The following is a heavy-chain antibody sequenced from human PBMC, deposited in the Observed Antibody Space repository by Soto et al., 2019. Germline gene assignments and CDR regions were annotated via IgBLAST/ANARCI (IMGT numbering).Heavy chain of an antibody. CDR2: IDHRGDT. V-gene: IGHV4-31*03. CDR3: RIVTLLRTYDI. CDR1: GGSISGYY. D-gene: IGHD1-26*01. Sequence: QVQLQESGPGLVKSSQTLSLTCTVSGGSISGYYWCWIRHRPGRGLEWIGNIDHRGDTSVNPSLRSRLSMSLDTSKSQFSLNLSSVTAADSAVYYCRIVTLLRTYDIWGPGTTITVSS. J-gene: IGHJ3*02.